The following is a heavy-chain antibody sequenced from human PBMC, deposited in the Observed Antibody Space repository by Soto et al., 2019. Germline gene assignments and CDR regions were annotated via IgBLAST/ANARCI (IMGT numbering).Heavy chain of an antibody. J-gene: IGHJ4*01. V-gene: IGHV4-30-4*01. CDR2: IYYSGNA. D-gene: IGHD3-10*01. Sequence: PSETLSLTCTVSGGSISSDGHWWSWIRQPPGNGLEWIGYIYYSGNAYYNPSLKSRVTISVDTSKNQFSLKLSSVTAADTAVYYCARYHYGSGSYSLFDYWGHGTLVTVSS. CDR3: ARYHYGSGSYSLFDY. CDR1: GGSISSDGHW.